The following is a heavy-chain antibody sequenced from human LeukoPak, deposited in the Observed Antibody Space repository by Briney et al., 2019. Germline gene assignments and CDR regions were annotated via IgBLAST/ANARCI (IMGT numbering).Heavy chain of an antibody. D-gene: IGHD4-11*01. CDR1: GFTFRSYS. Sequence: GGSLRLSCAVSGFTFRSYSMNWVRQAPGKGLEWVSSISSSSSYIYYADSVKGRFTISRDNAKNSLYLRMNSLRADDTAVYYCARGSNSNSDYWGQGTLVTVSS. CDR2: ISSSSSYI. CDR3: ARGSNSNSDY. V-gene: IGHV3-21*01. J-gene: IGHJ4*02.